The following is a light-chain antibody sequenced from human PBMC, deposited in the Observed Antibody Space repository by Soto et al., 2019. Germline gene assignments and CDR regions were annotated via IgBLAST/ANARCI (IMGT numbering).Light chain of an antibody. CDR3: LQDYNLPRT. CDR1: HYIGHE. CDR2: AAS. J-gene: IGKJ1*01. Sequence: IQMTQSPSSLSASVGDRVIITCRASHYIGHELGWYQQKPGHAPKLLIFAASTLYSLDPPRFSGSGSGKLFTLTRSSLDPEDFATYFCLQDYNLPRTCGQGPTVEI. V-gene: IGKV1-6*01.